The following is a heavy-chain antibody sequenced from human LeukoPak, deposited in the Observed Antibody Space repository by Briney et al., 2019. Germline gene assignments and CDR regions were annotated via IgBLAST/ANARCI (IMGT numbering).Heavy chain of an antibody. CDR3: AKDLNYGFDS. Sequence: GESLRLSCAASGFSFRTYAMSWVRQAPGKGLEGVSAISGSGDKTYYAESVRGRFTISRDNSKNTLYLQMNSLRAEDSAVYYCAKDLNYGFDSWGQGTLVTVSS. CDR1: GFSFRTYA. CDR2: ISGSGDKT. V-gene: IGHV3-23*01. J-gene: IGHJ4*02. D-gene: IGHD3-10*01.